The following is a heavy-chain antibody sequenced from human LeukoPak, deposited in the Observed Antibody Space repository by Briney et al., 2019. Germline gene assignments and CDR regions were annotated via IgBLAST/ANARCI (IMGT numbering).Heavy chain of an antibody. J-gene: IGHJ4*02. CDR3: AHRSASCFDY. V-gene: IGHV2-5*01. CDR2: IYGNDEK. CDR1: GFSLSTSGVA. D-gene: IGHD3-10*01. Sequence: SGPTLVKPTQTLTLTCTFSGFSLSTSGVALGWIRQPPGKALEWLALIYGNDEKRYSSSLKSRLTVTKDTSKNQVVLTMTNMDPVDAATYYCAHRSASCFDYWGQGTLVTVSS.